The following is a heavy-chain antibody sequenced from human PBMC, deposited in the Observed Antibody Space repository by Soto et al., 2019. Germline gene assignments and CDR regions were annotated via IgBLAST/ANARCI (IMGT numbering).Heavy chain of an antibody. Sequence: GGSLRLSCEASGFTFSGFDMHWVRQPTGKGLELVSSIGTAGDTYYAVSVKGRFTISSDNAKNSLSLQMNSLRAGDMAVYFCAKSQEIGTHFFDSWGQGTQVTVSS. CDR3: AKSQEIGTHFFDS. CDR1: GFTFSGFD. V-gene: IGHV3-13*01. J-gene: IGHJ4*02. CDR2: IGTAGDT. D-gene: IGHD6-13*01.